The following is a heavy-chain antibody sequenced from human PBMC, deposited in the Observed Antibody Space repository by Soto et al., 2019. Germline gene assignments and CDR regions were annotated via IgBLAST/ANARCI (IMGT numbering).Heavy chain of an antibody. CDR3: ARGSDTAMVTHYYCYGMDA. CDR2: IDPSDSYT. D-gene: IGHD5-18*01. Sequence: GASLKISCMGSGYSFTSYWISWGRRMPGEGLAWMGRIDPSDSYTNCSPSFPSHVTISADKSISTAYLQWGSLKASDTAMYYCARGSDTAMVTHYYCYGMDAWGQGTTVTVSS. CDR1: GYSFTSYW. V-gene: IGHV5-10-1*01. J-gene: IGHJ6*02.